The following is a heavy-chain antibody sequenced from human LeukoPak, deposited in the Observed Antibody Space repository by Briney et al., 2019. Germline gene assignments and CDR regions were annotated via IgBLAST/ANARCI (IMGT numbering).Heavy chain of an antibody. D-gene: IGHD2-15*01. J-gene: IGHJ4*02. CDR2: INPSGGST. CDR3: AREPYCSGGSCYSFLFY. CDR1: GYTFTSYY. V-gene: IGHV1-46*01. Sequence: GASVKVSCKASGYTFTSYYMHWVRQAPGQGLEWMGIINPSGGSTSYAQKFQGRVTMTRDTSISTAYMELSRLRSDDTAVYYCAREPYCSGGSCYSFLFYWGQGTLVTVSS.